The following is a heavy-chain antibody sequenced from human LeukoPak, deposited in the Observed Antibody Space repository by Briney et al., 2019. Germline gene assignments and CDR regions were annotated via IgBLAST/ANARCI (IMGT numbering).Heavy chain of an antibody. CDR1: GYSFTSYW. V-gene: IGHV5-51*01. CDR3: ARESQFYCSGGSCYGEDAFDI. D-gene: IGHD2-15*01. Sequence: GESLKISCKGSGYSFTSYWIGWVRQMPGKGLEWMGIIYPGDSDTRYSPSFQGQVTISADKSISTAYLQWSSLKASDTAIYYCARESQFYCSGGSCYGEDAFDIWGQGTMVTVSS. J-gene: IGHJ3*02. CDR2: IYPGDSDT.